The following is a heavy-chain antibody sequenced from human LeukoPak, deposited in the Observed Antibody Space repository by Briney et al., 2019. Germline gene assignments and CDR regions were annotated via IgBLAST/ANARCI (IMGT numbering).Heavy chain of an antibody. CDR3: ARPRIRGGAFDI. J-gene: IGHJ3*02. CDR2: INSDGSST. V-gene: IGHV3-74*01. Sequence: GGSLRLSCAASGFTFSSYWMHWVRQAPGKGLVWVSRINSDGSSTSYADSVKGRFTISRDNAKNTLYLQMNSLRAEDTAVYYCARPRIRGGAFDIWGQGTMVTVSS. D-gene: IGHD2-15*01. CDR1: GFTFSSYW.